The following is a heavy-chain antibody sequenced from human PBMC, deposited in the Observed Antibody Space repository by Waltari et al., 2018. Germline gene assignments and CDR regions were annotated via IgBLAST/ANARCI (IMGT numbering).Heavy chain of an antibody. V-gene: IGHV1-2*02. CDR1: GYTFTAYY. CDR2: INSNTGDS. D-gene: IGHD1-1*01. Sequence: QVHLVQSGAEVKQPGASVRVSCKTSGYTFTAYYLHWVRQAPGQGLEWMAGINSNTGDSQSAQTFEGRVTVTRDTSLTTAYLELSGLRSDDTALYYCARETLPGNKIIDYWGQGTLVTVSS. CDR3: ARETLPGNKIIDY. J-gene: IGHJ4*02.